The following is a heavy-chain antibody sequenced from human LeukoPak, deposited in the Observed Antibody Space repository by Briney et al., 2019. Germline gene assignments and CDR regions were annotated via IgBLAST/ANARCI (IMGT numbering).Heavy chain of an antibody. D-gene: IGHD2-2*01. V-gene: IGHV3-21*01. CDR3: ARDLSMGCSSTSCSLSN. Sequence: GGSLRLSCAASGFTFSSYSMNWVRQAPGKGLEWVSSISSSSSYIYYADSVKGRFTISRDNAKNSLYLQMNSLRAEDTAVYYCARDLSMGCSSTSCSLSNWGQGTLVTVSS. CDR2: ISSSSSYI. CDR1: GFTFSSYS. J-gene: IGHJ4*02.